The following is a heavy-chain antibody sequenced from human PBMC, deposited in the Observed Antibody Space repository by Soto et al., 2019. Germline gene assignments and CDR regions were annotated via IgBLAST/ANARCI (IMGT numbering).Heavy chain of an antibody. V-gene: IGHV4-39*01. Sequence: PSETLSLTCTVSGGSISSSNYYWGWIRQPPGKGLEWIGSIYNSGSTYYNPSLKSRVTISVDTPKNQFSLQLSSVTATDTGVYYCARLHRIAVAGLDYWGQGTLVTVS. CDR2: IYNSGST. J-gene: IGHJ4*02. CDR1: GGSISSSNYY. CDR3: ARLHRIAVAGLDY. D-gene: IGHD6-19*01.